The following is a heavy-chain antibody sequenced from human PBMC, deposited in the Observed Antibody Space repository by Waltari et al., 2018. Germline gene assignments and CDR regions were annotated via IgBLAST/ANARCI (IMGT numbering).Heavy chain of an antibody. Sequence: QVQLQQWGAGLLKPSETLSLTCAVYGGSFSGYYWSWIRQPPGKGLEWIGEINHSGTSNATPSLKSRVTISVETAKNQFSLKVSSVTAADTAVYYCARGPPGIAVAGPYYFDYWGQGTLVTVSS. CDR3: ARGPPGIAVAGPYYFDY. CDR2: INHSGTS. D-gene: IGHD6-19*01. J-gene: IGHJ4*02. V-gene: IGHV4-34*01. CDR1: GGSFSGYY.